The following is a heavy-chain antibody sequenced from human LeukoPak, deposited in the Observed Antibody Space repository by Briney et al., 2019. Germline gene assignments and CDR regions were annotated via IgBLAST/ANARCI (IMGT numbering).Heavy chain of an antibody. CDR2: ISYDGSNK. CDR3: ANPITVGPDAFDI. V-gene: IGHV3-30*18. Sequence: PGRSLRLSCAASGFTFSTYGMHWVRQAPGKGLEWVAVISYDGSNKYYADSVKGRFTISRDNSKNTLYLQMNSLRTEDTAVYYCANPITVGPDAFDIWGQGTMVTVSS. J-gene: IGHJ3*02. CDR1: GFTFSTYG. D-gene: IGHD4-23*01.